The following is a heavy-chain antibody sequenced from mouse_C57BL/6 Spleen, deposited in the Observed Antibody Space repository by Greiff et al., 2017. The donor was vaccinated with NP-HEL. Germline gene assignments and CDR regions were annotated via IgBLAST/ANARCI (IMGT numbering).Heavy chain of an antibody. CDR3: ARGRNSRAFFDY. J-gene: IGHJ2*01. CDR2: INPSNGGT. V-gene: IGHV1-53*01. Sequence: QVQLQQPGTELVKPGASVKLSCKASGYTFTSYWMHWVKQRPGQGLEWIGNINPSNGGTTYNEKFKSKATLTVDKSSSTAYMQLSSLTSEDSAVYYCARGRNSRAFFDYWGQGTTLTVSS. CDR1: GYTFTSYW. D-gene: IGHD3-1*01.